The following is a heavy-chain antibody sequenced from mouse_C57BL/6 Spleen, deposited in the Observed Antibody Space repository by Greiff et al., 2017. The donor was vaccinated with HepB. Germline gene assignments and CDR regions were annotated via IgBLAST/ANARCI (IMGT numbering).Heavy chain of an antibody. D-gene: IGHD2-2*01. CDR1: GYTFTDYN. Sequence: EVQLQQSGPELVKPGASVKIPCKASGYTFTDYNMDWVKQSHGKSLEWIGDINPNNGGTIYNQKFKGKATLTVDKSSSTAYMELRSLTSEDTAVYYGAKTGGYDPWYFDVWGTGTTVTVSS. CDR3: AKTGGYDPWYFDV. J-gene: IGHJ1*03. V-gene: IGHV1-18*01. CDR2: INPNNGGT.